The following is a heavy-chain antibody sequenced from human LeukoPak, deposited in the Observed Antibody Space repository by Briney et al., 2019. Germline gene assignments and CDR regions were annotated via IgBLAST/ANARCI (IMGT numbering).Heavy chain of an antibody. V-gene: IGHV3-74*01. CDR3: ARDTLDSSSWYPLGYYYGMDV. D-gene: IGHD6-13*01. Sequence: GGSLRLSCAASGFTFSSYWMHWVRQAPGKGLVWVSRINSDGSTTSYPDSVKGRFTISRDNAKNTLYLQMNSLRAEDTAVYYCARDTLDSSSWYPLGYYYGMDVWGQGTTVTVSS. CDR2: INSDGSTT. J-gene: IGHJ6*02. CDR1: GFTFSSYW.